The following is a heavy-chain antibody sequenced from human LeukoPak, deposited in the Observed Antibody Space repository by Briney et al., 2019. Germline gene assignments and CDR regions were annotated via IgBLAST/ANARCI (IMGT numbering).Heavy chain of an antibody. CDR2: IYYSGSA. J-gene: IGHJ3*02. CDR3: ARDNRYDSSGYDAFDI. CDR1: GGSISSGGYY. Sequence: SQTLSLTCTVSGGSISSGGYYWSWIRQHPGKGPEWIGYIYYSGSAYYNPSLKSRVTISVDTSKNQFSLKLSSVTAADTAVYYCARDNRYDSSGYDAFDIWGQGTMVTVSS. V-gene: IGHV4-31*03. D-gene: IGHD3-22*01.